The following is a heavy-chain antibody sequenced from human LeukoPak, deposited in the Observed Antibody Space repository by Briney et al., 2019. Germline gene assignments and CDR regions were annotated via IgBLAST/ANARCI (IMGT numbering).Heavy chain of an antibody. CDR3: ATWPRNDYAY. Sequence: PGGSLRLSCAASGFTFSYYAMSWVRQSPGKGLEWVSAIGDRGGNTYTYYIDSVRGRFTIPRDNSKNTLYLQMNSLRVDDTAVYYCATWPRNDYAYWGQGTLVTVSS. V-gene: IGHV3-23*01. D-gene: IGHD3-16*01. CDR2: IGDRGGNTYT. J-gene: IGHJ4*02. CDR1: GFTFSYYA.